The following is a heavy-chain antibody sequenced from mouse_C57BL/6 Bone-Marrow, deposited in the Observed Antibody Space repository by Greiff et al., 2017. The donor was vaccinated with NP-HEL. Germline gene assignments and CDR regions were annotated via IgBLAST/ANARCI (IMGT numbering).Heavy chain of an antibody. J-gene: IGHJ4*01. Sequence: EVMLVESGGGLVKPGGSLKLSCAASGFTFSSYAMSWVRQTPEKRLEWVATISDGGSYTYYPDNVKGRFTISRDNAKNNLYLQMSHLKSEDTAMYYCARSIYYYGDYYAMDYWGQGTSVTVSS. CDR1: GFTFSSYA. CDR3: ARSIYYYGDYYAMDY. D-gene: IGHD1-1*01. CDR2: ISDGGSYT. V-gene: IGHV5-4*03.